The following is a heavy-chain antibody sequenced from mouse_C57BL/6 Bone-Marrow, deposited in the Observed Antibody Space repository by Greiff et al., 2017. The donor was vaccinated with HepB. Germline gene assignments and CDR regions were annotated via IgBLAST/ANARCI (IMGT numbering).Heavy chain of an antibody. D-gene: IGHD2-5*01. V-gene: IGHV5-9-1*02. Sequence: EVKVVESGEGLVKPGGSLKLSCAASGFTFSSYAMSWVRQTPEKRLEWVAYISSGGDYIYYADTVKGRFTISRDNARNTLYLQMSSLKSEDTAMYYCTRDAYYSNPAWFAYWGQGTLVTVSA. J-gene: IGHJ3*01. CDR3: TRDAYYSNPAWFAY. CDR1: GFTFSSYA. CDR2: ISSGGDYI.